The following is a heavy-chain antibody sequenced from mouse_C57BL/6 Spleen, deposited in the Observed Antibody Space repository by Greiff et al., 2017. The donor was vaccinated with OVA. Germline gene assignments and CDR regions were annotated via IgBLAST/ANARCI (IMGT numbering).Heavy chain of an antibody. CDR2: IYPSGSYT. V-gene: IGHV1-69*01. CDR3: GRGDLDGWFAY. J-gene: IGHJ3*01. CDR1: GYTFTSYW. D-gene: IGHD3-3*01. Sequence: QVQLQQPGAELVMPGASVKLSCKASGYTFTSYWMHWVKQRPGQGLEWIGEIYPSGSYTNYNQKFKGKSTLTVDKSSSTAYLQLSSLTSEDSAVYYGGRGDLDGWFAYWGQGTLVTVSA.